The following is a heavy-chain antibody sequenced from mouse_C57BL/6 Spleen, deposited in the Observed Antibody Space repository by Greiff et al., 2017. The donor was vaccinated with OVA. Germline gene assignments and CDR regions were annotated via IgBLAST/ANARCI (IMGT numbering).Heavy chain of an antibody. J-gene: IGHJ2*01. Sequence: QVQLKESGPELVKPGASVKISCKASGYAFSSSWMNWVKQRPGKGLEWIGRIYPGDGDTNYNGKFKGKATLTADKSSSTAYMQLSSLTSEDSAVYCCARLDQNSYYCDYWGQGTTLTVSS. CDR1: GYAFSSSW. CDR2: IYPGDGDT. CDR3: ARLDQNSYYCDY. V-gene: IGHV1-82*01.